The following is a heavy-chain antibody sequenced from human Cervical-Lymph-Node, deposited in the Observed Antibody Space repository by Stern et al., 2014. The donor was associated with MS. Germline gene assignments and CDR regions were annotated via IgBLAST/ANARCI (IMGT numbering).Heavy chain of an antibody. CDR3: ARHQPAATFAMDV. J-gene: IGHJ6*02. CDR2: IFPADSDS. V-gene: IGHV5-51*01. D-gene: IGHD2-2*01. Sequence: QLVQSGAEVKKPGESLKISCKGSGYNFGDYWIGWVRQKPGKGLEWMGTIFPADSDSRYSPSFEGQVTISADESISTAFLQSSSLKDSDTGIYYCARHQPAATFAMDVWGQGTTVIVSS. CDR1: GYNFGDYW.